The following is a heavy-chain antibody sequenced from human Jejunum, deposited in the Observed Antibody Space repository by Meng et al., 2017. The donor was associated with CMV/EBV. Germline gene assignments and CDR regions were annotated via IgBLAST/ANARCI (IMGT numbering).Heavy chain of an antibody. J-gene: IGHJ4*02. CDR3: VKRGGNLYFDY. CDR2: ISASTSAI. D-gene: IGHD4-23*01. Sequence: CVASGFTFSSYEMNWVRQIPGKGLEWISYISASTSAIYYAASVKGRFTISRDNVKNSLYLLMESLRADDTAIYYCVKRGGNLYFDYWGQGTLVTVSS. V-gene: IGHV3-48*03. CDR1: GFTFSSYE.